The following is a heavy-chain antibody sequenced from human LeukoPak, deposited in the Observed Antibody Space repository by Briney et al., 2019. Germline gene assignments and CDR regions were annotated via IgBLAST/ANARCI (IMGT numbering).Heavy chain of an antibody. CDR3: ARVYSSIWTVDY. D-gene: IGHD6-13*01. CDR1: GFNFSSYS. J-gene: IGHJ4*02. CDR2: ISSNGGST. V-gene: IGHV3-64*01. Sequence: PGGSLRLSCAASGFNFSSYSMHWVRQAPGKGLEYVSAISSNGGSTYYANSVKARFTISRDNSRNTLYLQMGSLRAEDMAVYYCARVYSSIWTVDYWGQGTLVTVSS.